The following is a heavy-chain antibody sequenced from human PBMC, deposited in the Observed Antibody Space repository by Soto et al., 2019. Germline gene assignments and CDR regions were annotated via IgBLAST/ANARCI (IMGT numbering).Heavy chain of an antibody. Sequence: SVKVSCKASGGIFTRYDIRWVRQAPGQGLEWMGAIIPIFGTANYAQKFQGRVTITADATTSTAYMELSSLRSEDTAMYYCAINEGRDVSTFDYWGQGTPVTVSS. CDR2: IIPIFGTA. V-gene: IGHV1-69*13. D-gene: IGHD3-10*02. J-gene: IGHJ4*02. CDR3: AINEGRDVSTFDY. CDR1: GGIFTRYD.